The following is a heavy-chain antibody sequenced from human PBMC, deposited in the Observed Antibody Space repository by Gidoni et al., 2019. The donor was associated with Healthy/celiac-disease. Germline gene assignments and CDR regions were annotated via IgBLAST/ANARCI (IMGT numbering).Heavy chain of an antibody. V-gene: IGHV3-73*01. J-gene: IGHJ4*02. CDR2: IRSKANSYGT. D-gene: IGHD1-26*01. CDR3: TRLSGSYYKDY. CDR1: GFPFSGSA. Sequence: VQLVASGGGLVQPGGSLKLPCAASGFPFSGSAMHWVRQASGKGLEWVGRIRSKANSYGTAYAASVKGRFTISRDDSKNTAYLQMNSLKTEDTAVYYCTRLSGSYYKDYWGQGTLVTVSS.